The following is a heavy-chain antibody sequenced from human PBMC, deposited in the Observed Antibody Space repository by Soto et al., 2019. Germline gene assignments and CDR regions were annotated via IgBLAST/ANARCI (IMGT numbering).Heavy chain of an antibody. D-gene: IGHD3-22*01. CDR1: GFTFRSYS. V-gene: IGHV3-21*01. J-gene: IGHJ6*02. CDR3: ARDPPTPNYYDSSGYNGMDV. CDR2: ISSSSYI. Sequence: PGGFLRLSCAASGFTFRSYSMSWVRQAPGKGLEWVSSISSSSYIYYADSVKGRLTISRDNAKNSLYLQMNSLRAEDTAVYYCARDPPTPNYYDSSGYNGMDVWGQGTTVTVSS.